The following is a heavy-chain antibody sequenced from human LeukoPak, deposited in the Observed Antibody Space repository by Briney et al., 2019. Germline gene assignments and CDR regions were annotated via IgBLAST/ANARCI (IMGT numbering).Heavy chain of an antibody. CDR1: GGSISSYY. J-gene: IGHJ3*02. D-gene: IGHD6-13*01. V-gene: IGHV4-4*07. Sequence: PSETLSLTCTVSGGSISSYYWSWIRQPAGKGLEWIGRIYTSGSTNYNPSLKSRVTMSVDTSKNQFSLKLSSVTAADTAVYYCARVGLLRVYDAFDIWGQGTMVTVSS. CDR2: IYTSGST. CDR3: ARVGLLRVYDAFDI.